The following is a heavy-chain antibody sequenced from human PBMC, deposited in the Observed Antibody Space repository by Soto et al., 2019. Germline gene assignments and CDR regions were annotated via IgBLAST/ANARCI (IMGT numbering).Heavy chain of an antibody. CDR1: GLTFSSYA. V-gene: IGHV3-23*01. J-gene: IGHJ4*02. CDR2: ISGSGGST. CDR3: AKNYYDSSGYSPFDY. D-gene: IGHD3-22*01. Sequence: GGSLRLSCAASGLTFSSYAMSWVRQAPGKGLEWVSAISGSGGSTYYADSVKGRFTISRDNSKNTLYLQMNSLRAEDTAVYYCAKNYYDSSGYSPFDYWGQGTLVTVSS.